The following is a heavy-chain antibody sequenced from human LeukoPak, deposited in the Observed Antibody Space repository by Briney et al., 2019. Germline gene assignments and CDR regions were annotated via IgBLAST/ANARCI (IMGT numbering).Heavy chain of an antibody. V-gene: IGHV1-3*01. CDR2: INAGNGNT. CDR1: GYTFTSYA. D-gene: IGHD4-11*01. J-gene: IGHJ4*02. CDR3: ACSVTTQFQGDY. Sequence: ASVKVSCKASGYTFTSYAMHWVRQAPGQRLEWMGWINAGNGNTKYSQKFQGRVTITRDTSASTAYMELSSLRSEDTAVYYCACSVTTQFQGDYWGQGTLVTVSS.